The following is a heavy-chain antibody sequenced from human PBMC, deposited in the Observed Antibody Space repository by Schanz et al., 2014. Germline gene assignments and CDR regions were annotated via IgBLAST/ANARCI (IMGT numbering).Heavy chain of an antibody. Sequence: EVQLVESGGGLAQPGGSLRLSCAASGITFSGYSMNWVRQAPGKGLEWVSYISGSSSTKYYADSVKGRFTISRDNGKNPLYLQRNSGRAEDTAVYFCARDYESDLSSPRHDAFDVWGQGTVVTVSS. J-gene: IGHJ3*01. D-gene: IGHD3-22*01. CDR3: ARDYESDLSSPRHDAFDV. V-gene: IGHV3-48*01. CDR2: ISGSSSTK. CDR1: GITFSGYS.